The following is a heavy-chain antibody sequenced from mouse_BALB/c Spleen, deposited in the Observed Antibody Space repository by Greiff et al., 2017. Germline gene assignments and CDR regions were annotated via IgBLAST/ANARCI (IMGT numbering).Heavy chain of an antibody. CDR1: GYAFTNYL. CDR3: ARDNGYYETWFAY. J-gene: IGHJ3*01. CDR2: INPGSGGT. Sequence: VQGVESGAELVRPGTSVKVSCKASGYAFTNYLIEWVKQRPGQGLEWIGVINPGSGGTNYNEKFKGKATLTADKSSSTAYMQLSSLTSDDSAVYFCARDNGYYETWFAYWGQGTLVTVSA. D-gene: IGHD2-3*01. V-gene: IGHV1-54*01.